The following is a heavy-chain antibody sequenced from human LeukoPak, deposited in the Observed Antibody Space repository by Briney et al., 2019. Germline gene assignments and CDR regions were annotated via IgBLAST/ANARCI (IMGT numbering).Heavy chain of an antibody. CDR2: IYSGGST. V-gene: IGHV3-53*01. J-gene: IGHJ1*01. CDR1: GFTVSSNY. Sequence: GGSLRLSCAASGFTVSSNYMSWVRQAPGKGLEWVSVIYSGGSTYYADSVKGRFTISRHNSKNTLYLQMNSLRAEDTAVYYCARVSEDYSSGWYEEYFQYWGQGTLVIVSS. D-gene: IGHD6-19*01. CDR3: ARVSEDYSSGWYEEYFQY.